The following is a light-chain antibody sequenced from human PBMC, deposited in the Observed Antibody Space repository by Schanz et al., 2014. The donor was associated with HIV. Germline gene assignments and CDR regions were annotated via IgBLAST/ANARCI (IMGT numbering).Light chain of an antibody. CDR1: SSNIGNNY. CDR2: DNN. CDR3: VTWDSSLSAGV. Sequence: QSVLTQPPSGSAAPGQKVAISCSGGSSNIGNNYVSWYQQFPGTAPKLLIYDNNRRPSGIPGRFSGAKSGTSATLGITGLQTGDEADYYCVTWDSSLSAGVFGGGIQLTVL. V-gene: IGLV1-51*01. J-gene: IGLJ2*01.